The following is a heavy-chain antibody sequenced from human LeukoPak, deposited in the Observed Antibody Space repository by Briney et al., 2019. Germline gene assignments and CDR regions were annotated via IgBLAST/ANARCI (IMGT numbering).Heavy chain of an antibody. J-gene: IGHJ4*02. CDR1: GYTFTSYD. CDR2: MNPNSGNT. V-gene: IGHV1-8*01. D-gene: IGHD3-3*01. Sequence: GASVTVSCKASGYTFTSYDLNWVRQATGQGLEWMGWMNPNSGNTGYAQKFQGRVTMTRNTSISTAYMELSSLRSEDTAVYYCARGRVLRFLEWLSPCDYWGQGTLVTVSS. CDR3: ARGRVLRFLEWLSPCDY.